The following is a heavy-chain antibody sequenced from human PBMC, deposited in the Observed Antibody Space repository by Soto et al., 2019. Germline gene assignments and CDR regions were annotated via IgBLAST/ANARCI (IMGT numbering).Heavy chain of an antibody. CDR3: ARVHYDSSGYSYYYYYGMDV. Sequence: QVQLVQSGAEVKKPGSSVKVSCKASGGTFSSYAISWVRQAPGQGLEWMGGIIPIFGTANYAQKFQGRVTITADESTSTAYMELSSLRSEDTAVYYCARVHYDSSGYSYYYYYGMDVWGQGTTVTVSS. J-gene: IGHJ6*02. D-gene: IGHD3-22*01. CDR2: IIPIFGTA. CDR1: GGTFSSYA. V-gene: IGHV1-69*01.